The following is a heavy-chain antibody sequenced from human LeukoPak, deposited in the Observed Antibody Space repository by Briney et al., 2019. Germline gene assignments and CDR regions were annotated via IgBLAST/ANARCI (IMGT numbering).Heavy chain of an antibody. CDR1: GFTFSSYA. CDR3: AKPFYCGGDCYYFDY. CDR2: ISGSGGST. Sequence: GGSLRLSCAASGFTFSSYAMSWVRQAPGKGLEWVSAISGSGGSTYYADSVKGRFTISRDNSKNTLYLQMNSLRAEDTAVYYCAKPFYCGGDCYYFDYWGQGTLVTVSS. V-gene: IGHV3-23*01. D-gene: IGHD2-21*02. J-gene: IGHJ4*02.